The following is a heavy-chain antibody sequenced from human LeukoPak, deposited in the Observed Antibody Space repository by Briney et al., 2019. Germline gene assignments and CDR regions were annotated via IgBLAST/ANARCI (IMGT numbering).Heavy chain of an antibody. CDR1: GYTFTSYY. CDR3: ARSADYYDSSGGGFEIDY. V-gene: IGHV1-46*01. Sequence: ASVKVSCEASGYTFTSYYMHWVRQAPGQGLEWMGLINPSGGSTSYAQKFQGRVTMTRDTSTSTVYMELSSLRSEDTAVYYCARSADYYDSSGGGFEIDYWGQGTLVTVFS. D-gene: IGHD3-22*01. CDR2: INPSGGST. J-gene: IGHJ4*02.